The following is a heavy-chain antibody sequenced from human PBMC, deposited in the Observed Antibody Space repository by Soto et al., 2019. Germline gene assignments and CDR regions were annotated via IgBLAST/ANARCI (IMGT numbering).Heavy chain of an antibody. CDR1: GFTFSSYG. CDR2: ISYDGSNK. CDR3: ANGALGAVYAHFDY. D-gene: IGHD6-19*01. V-gene: IGHV3-30*18. Sequence: GGSLSLSCAASGFTFSSYGMHWVRQAPGKGLEWVAVISYDGSNKYYADSVKGRFTISRDNSKNTLYLQMNSLRAEDTAVYYCANGALGAVYAHFDYWGQGTLVTVSS. J-gene: IGHJ4*02.